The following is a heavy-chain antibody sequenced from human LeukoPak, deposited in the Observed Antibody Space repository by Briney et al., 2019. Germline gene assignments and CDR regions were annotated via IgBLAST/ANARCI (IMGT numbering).Heavy chain of an antibody. Sequence: GGSLRLSCAASGFTFSDYAMSWVRQAPGKGLEWVSAISGLGGSTYYADSVRGRFTISRDNSKNTLYLQMNSLRAEDTAVYYCAKTGGNSYPSPYYMAVWGKRSTVTVSS. CDR1: GFTFSDYA. CDR2: ISGLGGST. CDR3: AKTGGNSYPSPYYMAV. J-gene: IGHJ6*03. V-gene: IGHV3-23*01. D-gene: IGHD1-1*01.